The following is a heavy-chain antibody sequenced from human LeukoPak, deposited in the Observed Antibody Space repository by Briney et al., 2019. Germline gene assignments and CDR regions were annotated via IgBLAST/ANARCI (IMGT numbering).Heavy chain of an antibody. J-gene: IGHJ4*02. CDR1: GGSISSGTYY. Sequence: PSETLSLTCTVSGGSISSGTYYWSWIRQPAGKGLEWIGRIYTSGSTNYNPSLKSRVTISVDTSKNQFSLKLSSVTAADTAVYYCARDLRLGATVAFDYWGQGTLVTVSS. D-gene: IGHD1-26*01. CDR3: ARDLRLGATVAFDY. V-gene: IGHV4-61*02. CDR2: IYTSGST.